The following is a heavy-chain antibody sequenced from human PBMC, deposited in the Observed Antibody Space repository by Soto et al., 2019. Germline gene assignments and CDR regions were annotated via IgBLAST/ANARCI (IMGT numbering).Heavy chain of an antibody. V-gene: IGHV3-33*01. CDR3: AREGAVAGFDY. D-gene: IGHD6-19*01. J-gene: IGHJ4*02. CDR2: IWYDGSNK. CDR1: GFTFSSYG. Sequence: QVQLVESGGGVVQPGRSLRLSCAASGFTFSSYGMHWVRQAPGKGLEWVAVIWYDGSNKYYADSVKGRFTISRDNSKNTLYLQMNSPRAEDTAVYYCAREGAVAGFDYWGQGTLVTVS.